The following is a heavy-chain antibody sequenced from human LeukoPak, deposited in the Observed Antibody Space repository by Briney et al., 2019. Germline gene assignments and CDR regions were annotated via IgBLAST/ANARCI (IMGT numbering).Heavy chain of an antibody. CDR2: IYHSGST. CDR3: ARVATMIVVVIENAFDI. CDR1: GGSIRSGDFY. Sequence: SETLPLTCTVSGGSIRSGDFYWSWVRQPPGKGLEWIGEIYHSGSTNYNPSLKSRVTISVDKSKNQFSLKLSSVTAADTAVYYCARVATMIVVVIENAFDIWGQGTMVTVSS. V-gene: IGHV4-4*02. D-gene: IGHD3-22*01. J-gene: IGHJ3*02.